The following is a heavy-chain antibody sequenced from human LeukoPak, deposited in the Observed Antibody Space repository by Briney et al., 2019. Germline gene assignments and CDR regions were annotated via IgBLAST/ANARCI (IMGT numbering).Heavy chain of an antibody. CDR3: AKQTGSGLFILP. CDR1: GGSISSSSYY. V-gene: IGHV4-39*01. D-gene: IGHD3/OR15-3a*01. CDR2: IYYSGST. Sequence: SETLSLTCTVYGGSISSSSYYWAWIRQPPGKGLEWIGSIYYSGSTYYNPSLKSRVTISVDTSKNQFSLKLTSVTAADTAVYYCAKQTGSGLFILPGGQGTLVTVSS. J-gene: IGHJ4*02.